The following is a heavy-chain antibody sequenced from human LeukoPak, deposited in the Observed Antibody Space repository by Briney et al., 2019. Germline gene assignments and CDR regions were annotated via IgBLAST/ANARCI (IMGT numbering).Heavy chain of an antibody. J-gene: IGHJ4*02. CDR2: IYYSGST. V-gene: IGHV4-59*01. CDR1: GGSISSYY. D-gene: IGHD1-1*01. Sequence: SETLSLTCTVSGGSISSYYLSWIRQPPGKGLEWIGYIYYSGSTNYNPSLKSRVTISVDTSKNQFSLKLSSVTAADTAVYYCARYDDDYFDYWGQGTLVTVSS. CDR3: ARYDDDYFDY.